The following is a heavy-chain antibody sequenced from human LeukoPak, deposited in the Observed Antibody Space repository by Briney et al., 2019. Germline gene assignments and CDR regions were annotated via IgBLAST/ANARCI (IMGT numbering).Heavy chain of an antibody. CDR3: ARASSGSYSETDY. Sequence: GGSLRLSCAASRFTFSDYYMSWIRQAPGKGLEWASYISGSGSTIYYADSVKGRFTISRDNAKNSLYLQMNSLRVEDTAVYYCARASSGSYSETDYWGQGTLVTVSS. D-gene: IGHD1-26*01. CDR1: RFTFSDYY. J-gene: IGHJ4*02. V-gene: IGHV3-11*04. CDR2: ISGSGSTI.